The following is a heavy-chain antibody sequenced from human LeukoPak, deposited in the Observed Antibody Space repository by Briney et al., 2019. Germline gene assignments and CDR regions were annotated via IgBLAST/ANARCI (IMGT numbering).Heavy chain of an antibody. CDR2: SNPNSGGT. V-gene: IGHV1-2*02. CDR3: ARAPSIVGATTSHYYYMDV. CDR1: GYTCTGYY. J-gene: IGHJ6*03. D-gene: IGHD1-26*01. Sequence: ASVKVSCKASGYTCTGYYMHWVRQAPGQGLEWMGWSNPNSGGTNYAQKFQGRVTMTRDTSISTAYMELSRLRSDDTAVYYCARAPSIVGATTSHYYYMDVWGKGTTVTVSS.